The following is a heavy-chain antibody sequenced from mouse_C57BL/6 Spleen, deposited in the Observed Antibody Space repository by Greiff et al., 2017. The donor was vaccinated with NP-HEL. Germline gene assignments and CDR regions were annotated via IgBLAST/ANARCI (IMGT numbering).Heavy chain of an antibody. V-gene: IGHV1-69*01. D-gene: IGHD1-1*01. Sequence: VQLQQPGAELVMPGASVKLSCKASGYTFTSYWMHWVKQRPGQGLEWIGEIDPSDSYTNYNQKFKGKSTLTVDKSSSTAYMQLSSLTSEDSAVYYCARVDYYGSNSLDYWGQGTTLTVSS. J-gene: IGHJ2*01. CDR1: GYTFTSYW. CDR2: IDPSDSYT. CDR3: ARVDYYGSNSLDY.